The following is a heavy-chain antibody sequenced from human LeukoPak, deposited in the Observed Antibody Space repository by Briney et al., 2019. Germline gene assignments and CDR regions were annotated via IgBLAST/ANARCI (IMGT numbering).Heavy chain of an antibody. Sequence: GGSLRLSCAASGFTFSSYSMNWVRQAPGKGLEWVSSISSSSSYIYYADSVKGRFTISRDNAKNSLYLQMNSLRAEDTAVYYCTTVDPSDFTSGIDYWGQGTLVTVSS. CDR1: GFTFSSYS. CDR2: ISSSSSYI. CDR3: TTVDPSDFTSGIDY. J-gene: IGHJ4*02. V-gene: IGHV3-21*01. D-gene: IGHD3-3*01.